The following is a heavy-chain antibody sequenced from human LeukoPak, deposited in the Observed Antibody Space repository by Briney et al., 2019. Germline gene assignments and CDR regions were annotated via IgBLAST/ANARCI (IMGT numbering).Heavy chain of an antibody. Sequence: GGSLRLSCAASGFTFDDYAMHWVRQAPGKGLEWVSVISGDAGRTYYADSVKGRFTISRDNSKNSLFLQMNSLRTEDTALYYCAKGFEYGSSSPDNWGQGTLVTVSS. D-gene: IGHD6-6*01. CDR2: ISGDAGRT. CDR3: AKGFEYGSSSPDN. J-gene: IGHJ4*02. CDR1: GFTFDDYA. V-gene: IGHV3-43*02.